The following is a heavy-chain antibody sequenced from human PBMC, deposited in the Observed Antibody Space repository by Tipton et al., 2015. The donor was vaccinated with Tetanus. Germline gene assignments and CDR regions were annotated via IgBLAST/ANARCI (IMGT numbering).Heavy chain of an antibody. J-gene: IGHJ4*02. D-gene: IGHD1-26*01. V-gene: IGHV3-23*01. CDR3: ARGFEGSIAELDY. Sequence: SLRLSCAASGFTFSNYAMIWVRQAPGKGLEWVSAISASGRNTDYADSVKGRFTSSRDNSKNIHYLEMSSLRAEDTAVYYCARGFEGSIAELDYWGQGTLVAVSS. CDR2: ISASGRNT. CDR1: GFTFSNYA.